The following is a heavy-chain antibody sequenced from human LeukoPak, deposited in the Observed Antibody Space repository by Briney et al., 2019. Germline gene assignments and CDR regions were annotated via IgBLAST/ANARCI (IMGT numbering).Heavy chain of an antibody. CDR1: GGSFNTHY. V-gene: IGHV4-59*11. D-gene: IGHD2-21*01. CDR3: ARDPIAHPYWFFDL. CDR2: ISYSGTT. Sequence: SETLSLTCTVSGGSFNTHYWNWIRQPPGKGLEWIGYISYSGTTNYNPSLKSRVTISVDTSKNELSLKLNSVTAADTAVYYCARDPIAHPYWFFDLWGRGTLVTVSS. J-gene: IGHJ2*01.